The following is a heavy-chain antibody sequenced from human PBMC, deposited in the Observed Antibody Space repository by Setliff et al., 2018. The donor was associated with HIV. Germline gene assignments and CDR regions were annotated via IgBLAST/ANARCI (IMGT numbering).Heavy chain of an antibody. V-gene: IGHV4-39*02. CDR3: ARDSGTVGADDY. Sequence: PSETLSLTCTVSGGSISSNIYWGWVRQSPKEGLEWIGSFDSSGSTYYNPSLKSRFTISRDNAKNSLYLQMNTLRTEDTAVYYCARDSGTVGADDYWGQGTLVTVSS. J-gene: IGHJ4*02. CDR1: GGSISSNIY. CDR2: FDSSGST. D-gene: IGHD1-26*01.